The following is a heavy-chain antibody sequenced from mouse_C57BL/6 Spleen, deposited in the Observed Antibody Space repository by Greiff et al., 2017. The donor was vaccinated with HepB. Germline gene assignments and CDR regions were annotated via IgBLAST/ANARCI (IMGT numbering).Heavy chain of an antibody. D-gene: IGHD1-1*01. CDR3: TGRNIYYGSSYYFDY. V-gene: IGHV6-6*01. CDR2: IRNKANNHAT. Sequence: DVKVEESGGGLVQPGGSMKLSCAASGFTFSDAWMDWVRQSPEKGLEWVAEIRNKANNHATYYAESVKGRFTISRDDSKSSVYLQMNSLRAEDTGIYYCTGRNIYYGSSYYFDYWGQGTTLTVSS. CDR1: GFTFSDAW. J-gene: IGHJ2*01.